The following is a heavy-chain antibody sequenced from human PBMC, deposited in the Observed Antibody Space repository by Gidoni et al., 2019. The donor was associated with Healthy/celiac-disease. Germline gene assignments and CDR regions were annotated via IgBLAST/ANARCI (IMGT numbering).Heavy chain of an antibody. CDR1: GFTLRSYA. Sequence: QVQLVESGGGVVQPGRSLRLSCAASGFTLRSYAMHWVRQAPGKGLEWVAVISYDGSNKYYADSVKGRFTISRDNSKNTLYLQMNSLRAEDTAVYYCARDKGLELRHAFDIWGQGTMVTVSS. V-gene: IGHV3-30-3*01. J-gene: IGHJ3*02. CDR3: ARDKGLELRHAFDI. D-gene: IGHD1-7*01. CDR2: ISYDGSNK.